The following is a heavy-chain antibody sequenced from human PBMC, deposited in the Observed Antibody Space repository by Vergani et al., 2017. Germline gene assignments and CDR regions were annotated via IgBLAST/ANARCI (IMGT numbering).Heavy chain of an antibody. CDR1: GGTFSSYA. Sequence: QVQLVQSGAEVKKPGSSVKVSCKASGGTFSSYAISWVRQAPGQGLEWMGRIIPIFGTANYAQKFQGRVTITADESTSTAYMELSSLRSEDTAVYYCAREFAYYYDSSGYFHRSDHQYYFDYWGQGTLVTVSS. J-gene: IGHJ4*02. CDR2: IIPIFGTA. CDR3: AREFAYYYDSSGYFHRSDHQYYFDY. V-gene: IGHV1-69*18. D-gene: IGHD3-22*01.